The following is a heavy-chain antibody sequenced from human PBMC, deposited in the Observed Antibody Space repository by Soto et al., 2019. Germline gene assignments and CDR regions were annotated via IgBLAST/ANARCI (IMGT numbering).Heavy chain of an antibody. CDR1: GFTFGNYW. V-gene: IGHV3-7*01. Sequence: GGSLRLSCAASGFTFGNYWMSWVRQAPGKGPECVANIKQDGSERNYVDSVKGRFTISRDNAENSLYLQMNSLRVEDTGVYYCASARHIGPWGQGTLVTVSS. CDR2: IKQDGSER. CDR3: ASARHIGP. D-gene: IGHD2-21*01. J-gene: IGHJ5*02.